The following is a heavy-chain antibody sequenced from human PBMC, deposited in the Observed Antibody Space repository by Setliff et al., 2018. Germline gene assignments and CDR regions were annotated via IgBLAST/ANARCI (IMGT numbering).Heavy chain of an antibody. V-gene: IGHV3-7*03. CDR2: IKQDGSAK. Sequence: GSLRLSCAASGFMFSTYGMHWVRQAPGKGLEWVANIKQDGSAKYYVDSVKGRFTISRNNAKNSLYLQMNSLRPEDTAVYYCARDSTWYWYFDLWGRGTLVTVSS. CDR3: ARDSTWYWYFDL. CDR1: GFMFSTYG. J-gene: IGHJ2*01. D-gene: IGHD3-16*01.